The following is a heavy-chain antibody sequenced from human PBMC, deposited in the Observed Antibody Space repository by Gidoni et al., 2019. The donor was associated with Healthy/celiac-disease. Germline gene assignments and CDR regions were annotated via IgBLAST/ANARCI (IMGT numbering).Heavy chain of an antibody. J-gene: IGHJ4*02. Sequence: QVQLQPWGAGLLKPSETLSLTCAVYGGSFSGYYWSWIRQPPGNGLEWIGEINHSGSTNYNPSLKSRVTRSVDTSKNQFSLKLSSVTAADTAVYYCARGVVVAYFDYWGQGTLVTVSS. D-gene: IGHD2-15*01. CDR3: ARGVVVAYFDY. CDR2: INHSGST. V-gene: IGHV4-34*01. CDR1: GGSFSGYY.